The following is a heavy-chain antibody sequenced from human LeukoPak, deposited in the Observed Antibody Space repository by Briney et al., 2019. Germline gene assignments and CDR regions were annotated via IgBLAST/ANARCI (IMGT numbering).Heavy chain of an antibody. D-gene: IGHD3-22*01. J-gene: IGHJ4*02. CDR3: ARARLITHYYDSRGYYGYFDY. CDR1: GYTFTNYG. CDR2: ISAYSGNT. V-gene: IGHV1-18*01. Sequence: ASVKVSCKASGYTFTNYGISWVRQAPGQGLEWMGWISAYSGNTNYAQKLQGRVSMTTDTSASTAYMELRSLRSDDTAVYYCARARLITHYYDSRGYYGYFDYWGQGTLVTVSS.